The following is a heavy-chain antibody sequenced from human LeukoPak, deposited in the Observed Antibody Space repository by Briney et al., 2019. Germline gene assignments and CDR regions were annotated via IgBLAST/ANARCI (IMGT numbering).Heavy chain of an antibody. D-gene: IGHD1-26*01. CDR3: ARSDKVGPTTWLTDQGPWFDP. CDR2: INPNSGDT. CDR1: GYTFTGYH. Sequence: ASVKVSCKASGYTFTGYHMHWVRQAPGHGLEWMGWINPNSGDTNYEQKFQGRVTMTRDASITTAYMELSRLKSDDTAVYYCARSDKVGPTTWLTDQGPWFDPWGQGTLVTVSS. V-gene: IGHV1-2*02. J-gene: IGHJ5*02.